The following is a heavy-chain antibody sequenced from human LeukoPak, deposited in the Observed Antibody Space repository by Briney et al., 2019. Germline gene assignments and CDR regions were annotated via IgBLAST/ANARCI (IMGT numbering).Heavy chain of an antibody. D-gene: IGHD2-8*01. Sequence: SETLSLTCTVSGGSISISSYYWSWIRQSPGKGLEWIGYVFYSGKTDYSPSLRSRVSMSVDTSKNQFSLKVTSVTAADTAVYYCARDTKLRDSFDIWGQGTMVTVSS. V-gene: IGHV4-61*01. CDR3: ARDTKLRDSFDI. CDR2: VFYSGKT. CDR1: GGSISISSYY. J-gene: IGHJ3*02.